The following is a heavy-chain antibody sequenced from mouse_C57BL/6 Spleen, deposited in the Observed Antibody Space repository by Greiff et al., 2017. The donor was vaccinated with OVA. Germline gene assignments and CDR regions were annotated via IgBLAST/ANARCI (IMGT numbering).Heavy chain of an antibody. CDR2: IWRGGST. D-gene: IGHD5-5*01. J-gene: IGHJ4*01. CDR3: STYIDYPYAMDY. Sequence: QVQLKESGPGLVQPSQSLSITCTVSGYSLTSYGVHWVRQSPGKGLEWLGVIWRGGSTDYNAAFISRLSIGKDNSTCQVFFKMNSLQADDTAIYDCSTYIDYPYAMDYWGQGTSVTVSS. V-gene: IGHV2-2*01. CDR1: GYSLTSYG.